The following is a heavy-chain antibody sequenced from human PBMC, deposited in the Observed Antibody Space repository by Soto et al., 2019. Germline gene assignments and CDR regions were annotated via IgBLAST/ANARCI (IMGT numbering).Heavy chain of an antibody. D-gene: IGHD4-17*01. J-gene: IGHJ3*02. CDR2: IRKKANGYTT. CDR1: GFIFSDHY. V-gene: IGHV3-72*01. CDR3: VRVTVTTYVFDM. Sequence: EVQLVESGGALVQPGGSLRLSCVASGFIFSDHYMDWVRQGPGKGLEWVGRIRKKANGYTTEYAASVKRRFTISRDDSTNSMYLQMNSLETEDTAVYFCVRVTVTTYVFDMWGEGTMVTVSS.